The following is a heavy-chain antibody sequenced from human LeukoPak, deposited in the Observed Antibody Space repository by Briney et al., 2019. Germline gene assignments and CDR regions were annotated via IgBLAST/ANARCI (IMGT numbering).Heavy chain of an antibody. Sequence: SQTLSLTCTVSGGSISSGDYDWSWIRQPPGKGLEWIGYIYYSGSTYYNPSPKSRVTISVDTSKNQFSLKLSSVTAADTAVYYCATTPNYYFDYWGQGTLVTVSS. CDR1: GGSISSGDYD. D-gene: IGHD4-17*01. V-gene: IGHV4-30-4*01. CDR3: ATTPNYYFDY. CDR2: IYYSGST. J-gene: IGHJ4*02.